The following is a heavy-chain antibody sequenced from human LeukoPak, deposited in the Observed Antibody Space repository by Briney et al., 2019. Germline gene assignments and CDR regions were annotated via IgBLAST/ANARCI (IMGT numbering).Heavy chain of an antibody. CDR2: ISSSSRYI. J-gene: IGHJ4*02. CDR1: GFTFSSYS. Sequence: GGSLRLSCAASGFTFSSYSMNWVRQAPGKGLAWVSSISSSSRYIYYADSVKGRFTISRENAKNSLYLQMNSLRAEDTAVYYCAGFAGAPYSSGWYADYWGQGTLVTVSS. D-gene: IGHD6-19*01. CDR3: AGFAGAPYSSGWYADY. V-gene: IGHV3-21*01.